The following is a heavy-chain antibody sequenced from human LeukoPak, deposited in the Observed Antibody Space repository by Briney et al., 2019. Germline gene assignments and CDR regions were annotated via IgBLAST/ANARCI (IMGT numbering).Heavy chain of an antibody. J-gene: IGHJ4*02. CDR3: ARAGYCSGGSCYPIDY. CDR2: IIPILGIA. CDR1: GGTFSSYA. Sequence: ASVKVSCKASGGTFSSYAISWVRQAPGQGLEWMGRIIPILGIANYAQKFQGRVTITADKSTSTAYMELSSLRSEDTAVYYCARAGYCSGGSCYPIDYWGQGTLVTVSS. D-gene: IGHD2-15*01. V-gene: IGHV1-69*04.